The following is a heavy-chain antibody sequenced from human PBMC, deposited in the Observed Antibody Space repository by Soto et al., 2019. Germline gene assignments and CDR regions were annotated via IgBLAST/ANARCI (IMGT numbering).Heavy chain of an antibody. D-gene: IGHD5-12*01. V-gene: IGHV3-49*03. CDR2: IRSNTYGGTT. CDR3: TRADNGYPPGAFEI. Sequence: PGGSLRLSCTASGFTFGDYAMSWFRQAPGKGLEWVGFIRSNTYGGTTEYAASVEGRLTISRDDSKTIAYLQMNSLKTEDTAVYYCTRADNGYPPGAFEIWGQGTMVTVSS. J-gene: IGHJ3*02. CDR1: GFTFGDYA.